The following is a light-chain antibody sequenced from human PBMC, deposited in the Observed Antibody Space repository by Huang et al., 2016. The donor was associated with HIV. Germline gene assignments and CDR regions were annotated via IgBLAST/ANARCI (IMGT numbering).Light chain of an antibody. J-gene: IGKJ4*01. CDR1: QSVSNNY. V-gene: IGKV3-20*01. CDR3: QQYGTLLT. Sequence: EIVLTQSPGTLSLSPGERATLSCRASQSVSNNYLAWYQQKPGQAPRLLIDGASSRATGIPDRFSGSGSGTGFTLTISRLEPEDFAVYFCQQYGTLLTFGGGTKVEI. CDR2: GAS.